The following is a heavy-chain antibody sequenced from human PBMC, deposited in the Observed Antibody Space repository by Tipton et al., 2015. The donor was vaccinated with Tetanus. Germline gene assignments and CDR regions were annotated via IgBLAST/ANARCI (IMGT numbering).Heavy chain of an antibody. V-gene: IGHV3-33*01. CDR2: SWYDGTDK. J-gene: IGHJ4*02. Sequence: SLRLSCAASGFIFSSYGIHWVRQAPGKGLEWVAVSWYDGTDKCYADSVKGRFTISRDNSKNTLYLQMNSLRAEDTAVYYCAREAGCSGGSCFSGDFDNWGQGTQVTVSS. CDR3: AREAGCSGGSCFSGDFDN. D-gene: IGHD2-15*01. CDR1: GFIFSSYG.